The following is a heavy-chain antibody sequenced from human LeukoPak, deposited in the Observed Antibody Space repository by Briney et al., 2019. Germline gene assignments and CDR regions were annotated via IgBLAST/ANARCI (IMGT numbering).Heavy chain of an antibody. CDR3: ARDIMGFGEFRAGMDV. D-gene: IGHD3-10*01. V-gene: IGHV3-30-3*01. CDR2: ISYDGSNK. J-gene: IGHJ6*02. Sequence: GGSLRLSCAASGFTFSCYEMNWVRQAPGKGLEWVAVISYDGSNKYYADSVKGRFTISRDNSKNTLYLQMNSLRAEDTAVYYCARDIMGFGEFRAGMDVWGQGTTVTVSS. CDR1: GFTFSCYE.